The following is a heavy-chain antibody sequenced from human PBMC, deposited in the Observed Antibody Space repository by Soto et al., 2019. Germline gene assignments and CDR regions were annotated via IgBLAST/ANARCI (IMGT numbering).Heavy chain of an antibody. D-gene: IGHD6-19*01. CDR2: MNPNSGNT. CDR3: ARGQSGYSSGWSPNDY. CDR1: GYTFTSYE. V-gene: IGHV1-8*01. J-gene: IGHJ4*02. Sequence: QVQLVQSGAEVKKPGASVKVSCKASGYTFTSYEINWVRQATGQGLEWMGWMNPNSGNTGYAQKFQGRVTIPRNTSISTAYMELSRLRSEDTAVYYCARGQSGYSSGWSPNDYWGQGTLVTVSS.